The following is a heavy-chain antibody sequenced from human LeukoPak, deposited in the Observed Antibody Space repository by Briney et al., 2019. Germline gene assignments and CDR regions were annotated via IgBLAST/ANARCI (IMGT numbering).Heavy chain of an antibody. J-gene: IGHJ4*02. CDR1: GGSISSGDYY. D-gene: IGHD2-15*01. Sequence: PSQTLSLTCTVSGGSISSGDYYWSWIRQPPGKGLEWIGYIYYSGSTYYNPSLKSRVTISVDTSKNQFSLKLSSVTAADTAVYYCATGSSGGRKGGYFDYCGQGTLVTVSS. CDR2: IYYSGST. CDR3: ATGSSGGRKGGYFDY. V-gene: IGHV4-30-4*08.